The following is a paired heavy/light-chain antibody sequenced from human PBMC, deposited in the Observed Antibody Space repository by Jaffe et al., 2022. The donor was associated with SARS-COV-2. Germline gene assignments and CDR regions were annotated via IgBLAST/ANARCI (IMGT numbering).Light chain of an antibody. V-gene: IGKV1-9*01. CDR2: DAS. J-gene: IGKJ2*01. CDR1: QGISSS. CDR3: QQLNSYFYT. Sequence: DIQLTQSPSFLSASVGDRVTITCRASQGISSSLAWYQQKPGKAPELLISDASTLQSGVPSRFSGSGSGTEFTLTISSLQPEDFATYYCQQLNSYFYTFGQGTKLEIK.
Heavy chain of an antibody. CDR1: GFSLFTNGVG. V-gene: IGHV2-5*02. CDR3: AHRPAGNPGFGP. J-gene: IGHJ5*02. Sequence: QITLKESGPTVVKPTQTLTLTCTFSGFSLFTNGVGVGWIRQPPGEALEWLALIYWDDDKRYSPSLKSRLTITKDTPRNRVILTMTNMDPVDTATYYCAHRPAGNPGFGPWGQGTLVTVSS. CDR2: IYWDDDK. D-gene: IGHD4-4*01.